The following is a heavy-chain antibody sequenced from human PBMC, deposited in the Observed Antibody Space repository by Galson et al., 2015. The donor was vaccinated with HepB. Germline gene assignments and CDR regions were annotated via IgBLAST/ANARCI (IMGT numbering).Heavy chain of an antibody. Sequence: ETLSLTCTVSGGSVSSVSSYWVWMRQPPGKGLEWIGYIYYSGIANYNPSLKSRVTMSVDTSTNQFSLKLNSVTAADTAVYYCARALLSYGLDVWGQGTTVTVSS. D-gene: IGHD2/OR15-2a*01. CDR1: GGSVSSVSSY. CDR3: ARALLSYGLDV. CDR2: IYYSGIA. V-gene: IGHV4-61*01. J-gene: IGHJ6*02.